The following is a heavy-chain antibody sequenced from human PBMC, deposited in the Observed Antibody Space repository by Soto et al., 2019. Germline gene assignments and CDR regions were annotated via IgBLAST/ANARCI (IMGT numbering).Heavy chain of an antibody. CDR3: AREVSGSSSLAYYHYGMDV. J-gene: IGHJ6*02. CDR2: IYHSGST. Sequence: SETLSLTCAVSGYSISSGYYWGWIRQPPGKGLEWIGSIYHSGSTYYNPSLKSRVTISVDTSKNQFSLKLSSVTAADTAVYYCAREVSGSSSLAYYHYGMDVWGQGTTVTVSS. D-gene: IGHD6-6*01. CDR1: GYSISSGYY. V-gene: IGHV4-38-2*02.